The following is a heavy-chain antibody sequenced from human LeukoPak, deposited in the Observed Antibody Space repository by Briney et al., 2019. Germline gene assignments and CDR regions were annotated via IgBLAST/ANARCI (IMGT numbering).Heavy chain of an antibody. CDR3: AGDQGDYGDYGWFDP. Sequence: SETLSLTCTVSGGSVSSGDYYWSWIRQPPGKGPEWNGYIYHTGDTYYNPSLKSRATISVDTAKNQFSLRLSFVTATDTAVYFCAGDQGDYGDYGWFDPWGQGTQVTVSS. D-gene: IGHD4-17*01. J-gene: IGHJ5*02. V-gene: IGHV4-30-4*01. CDR2: IYHTGDT. CDR1: GGSVSSGDYY.